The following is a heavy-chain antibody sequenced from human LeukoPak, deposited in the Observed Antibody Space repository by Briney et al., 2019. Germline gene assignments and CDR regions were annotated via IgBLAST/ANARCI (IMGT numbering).Heavy chain of an antibody. Sequence: GGSLRLSCAASGFTFTNYGMHWVRQAPGKGLEWVAFIQYDGSKTYYADCVKGRFTISRDNSKNTLYVQMDSLRAEDTAVYYCAKDDSGPDYWGQGTLVTVSS. D-gene: IGHD6-19*01. CDR3: AKDDSGPDY. J-gene: IGHJ4*02. CDR2: IQYDGSKT. CDR1: GFTFTNYG. V-gene: IGHV3-30*02.